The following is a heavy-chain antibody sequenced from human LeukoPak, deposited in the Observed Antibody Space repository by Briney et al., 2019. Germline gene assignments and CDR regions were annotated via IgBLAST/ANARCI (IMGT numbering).Heavy chain of an antibody. Sequence: WGSLRLSCAASGCTLTTYAMSWFLQAPAKRLPWVSAVGPSGSTYYADSAKGRFTISRHNSKYTLYLQINSLIVEDTAAQYCAKRGGTYRGLDYWGQGTLVTVSS. CDR1: GCTLTTYA. CDR3: AKRGGTYRGLDY. J-gene: IGHJ4*02. CDR2: VGPSGST. D-gene: IGHD1-26*01. V-gene: IGHV3-23*01.